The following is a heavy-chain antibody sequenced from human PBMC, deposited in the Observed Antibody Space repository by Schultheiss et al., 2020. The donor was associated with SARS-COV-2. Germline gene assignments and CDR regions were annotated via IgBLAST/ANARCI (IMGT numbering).Heavy chain of an antibody. CDR3: ARGIAVAGTLDY. V-gene: IGHV3-23*01. D-gene: IGHD6-19*01. J-gene: IGHJ4*02. Sequence: GESLKISCAASGFAFSSYAMNWVRQAPGKGLEWISGISNIGGTTYYADSVKGRFTISRDNSKNTLYLQMNSLRAEDTAVYYCARGIAVAGTLDYWGQGTLVTVSS. CDR2: ISNIGGTT. CDR1: GFAFSSYA.